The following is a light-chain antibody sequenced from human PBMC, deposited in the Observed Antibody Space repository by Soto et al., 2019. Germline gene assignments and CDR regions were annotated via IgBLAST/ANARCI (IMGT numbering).Light chain of an antibody. J-gene: IGKJ4*01. CDR1: QSVSSY. V-gene: IGKV3-11*01. Sequence: EIVLTQSPATLSLSPGERATLFCRASQSVSSYLAWYQQKPGQAPRLLIYDASNRATGIPARFSGSGSGTDFTLPISSLEPEDFAVYYCQQRSNWPRLTFGGGTKVEIK. CDR3: QQRSNWPRLT. CDR2: DAS.